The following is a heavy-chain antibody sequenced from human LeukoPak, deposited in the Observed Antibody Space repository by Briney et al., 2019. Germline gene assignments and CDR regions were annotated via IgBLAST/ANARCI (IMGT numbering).Heavy chain of an antibody. J-gene: IGHJ4*02. CDR2: ISGSGGST. V-gene: IGHV3-23*01. CDR3: AKGYCSSTSCYEPYYFDY. CDR1: GFTFSSYA. Sequence: GGSLRLSCAASGFTFSSYAMSWVRQAPGKGLEWVSAISGSGGSTYYADSVKGRFTISRDNSKNTLYLQMNSLRAEDTAVYYCAKGYCSSTSCYEPYYFDYWGQGTLVTVPS. D-gene: IGHD2-2*01.